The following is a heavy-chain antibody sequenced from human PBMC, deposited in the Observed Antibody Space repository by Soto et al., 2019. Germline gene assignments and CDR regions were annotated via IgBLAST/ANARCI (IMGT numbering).Heavy chain of an antibody. CDR3: FFFD. D-gene: IGHD3-3*01. CDR1: GETGSYY. V-gene: IGHV4-59*01. J-gene: IGHJ3*01. Sequence: GETGSYYRIWISHSKEKGLEWIGYIYYSGSTNYNPSLKSRVTISVDTSKNQFSLNLRSATAADTAVYYCFFFD. CDR2: IYYSGST.